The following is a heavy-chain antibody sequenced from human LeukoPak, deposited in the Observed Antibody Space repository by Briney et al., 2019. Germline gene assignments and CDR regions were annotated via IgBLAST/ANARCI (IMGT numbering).Heavy chain of an antibody. D-gene: IGHD6-13*01. CDR3: ARVIAAAGTSDYYYYMDV. V-gene: IGHV3-74*01. CDR1: RFTLSRYW. J-gene: IGHJ6*03. Sequence: PGGSLRLSCAASRFTLSRYWMHWVRQAPGKGLVWVSRINSDGSSTSYADSVKGRFTISRDNAKNTLYLQMNSLRAEDTAVYYGARVIAAAGTSDYYYYMDVWGKGTTVTVSS. CDR2: INSDGSST.